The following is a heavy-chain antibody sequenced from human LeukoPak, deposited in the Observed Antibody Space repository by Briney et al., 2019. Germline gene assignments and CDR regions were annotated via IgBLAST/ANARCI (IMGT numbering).Heavy chain of an antibody. CDR2: INPNSGGT. CDR3: AAYYYDSSGYYGNDY. V-gene: IGHV1-2*02. J-gene: IGHJ4*02. Sequence: ASVKVSCKASGYTFTGYYMHWVRQAPGQGLEWMGWINPNSGGTNYALKFQGRVTMTRDTSISTAYMELSRLRSDDTAVYYCAAYYYDSSGYYGNDYWGQGTLVTVSS. CDR1: GYTFTGYY. D-gene: IGHD3-22*01.